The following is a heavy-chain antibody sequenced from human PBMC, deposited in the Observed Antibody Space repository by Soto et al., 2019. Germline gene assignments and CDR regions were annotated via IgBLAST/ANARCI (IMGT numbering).Heavy chain of an antibody. CDR3: ARGWFGPDV. Sequence: EVQLVESGGGLVQPGGSLRLSCAASGFTFSGRSMHWVRQAPGKGLVWVSGIDNAGTDSTYADSVKGRFTSSRDNAKNTLYLQMNNLRVEDTAVYYCARGWFGPDVCGKGTTVTVSS. CDR2: IDNAGTDS. D-gene: IGHD3-10*01. V-gene: IGHV3-74*01. J-gene: IGHJ6*03. CDR1: GFTFSGRS.